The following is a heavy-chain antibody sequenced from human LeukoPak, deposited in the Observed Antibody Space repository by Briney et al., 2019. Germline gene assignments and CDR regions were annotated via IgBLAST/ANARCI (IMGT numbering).Heavy chain of an antibody. Sequence: GSSVKVSCKASGGTFSSYAISWVRQAPGQGLELMGGIIPIFGTANYAQKFQGRVTITTDEYTSTAYMELSSLRSQDTGVYYCARGARYYDFWSGYPRSNWFDPWGQGTLVTVSS. D-gene: IGHD3-3*01. V-gene: IGHV1-69*05. CDR3: ARGARYYDFWSGYPRSNWFDP. J-gene: IGHJ5*02. CDR1: GGTFSSYA. CDR2: IIPIFGTA.